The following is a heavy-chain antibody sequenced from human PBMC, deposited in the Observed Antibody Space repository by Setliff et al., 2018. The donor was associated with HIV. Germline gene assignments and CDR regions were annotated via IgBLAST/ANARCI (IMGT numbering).Heavy chain of an antibody. CDR3: ARRTEDYIYHYDSSGYYWAY. Sequence: SETLSLTCTVSGGSISSSSYYWGWIRQPPGKGLEWIGSIYYSGRTYYNPSLKSRVTLSVDTFKNQVSLKVSSVTAADTAVYYCARRTEDYIYHYDSSGYYWAYWGQGTLVTVSS. D-gene: IGHD3-22*01. CDR2: IYYSGRT. CDR1: GGSISSSSYY. V-gene: IGHV4-39*01. J-gene: IGHJ4*02.